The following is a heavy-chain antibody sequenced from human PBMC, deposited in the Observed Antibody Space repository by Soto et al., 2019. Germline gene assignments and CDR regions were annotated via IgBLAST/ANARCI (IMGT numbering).Heavy chain of an antibody. D-gene: IGHD3-10*01. Sequence: HPGGSLRLSCAASGFTVSSNDMSWVRQAPGEGLEWVSLIHRDGTTYYADSVKGRFTISRDNSKNTLYLQMNSLRAEDTAMYYCARVGSRYYGSGSHYPFGMDVWGQGTTVTVSS. CDR3: ARVGSRYYGSGSHYPFGMDV. J-gene: IGHJ6*02. CDR1: GFTVSSND. V-gene: IGHV3-53*01. CDR2: IHRDGTT.